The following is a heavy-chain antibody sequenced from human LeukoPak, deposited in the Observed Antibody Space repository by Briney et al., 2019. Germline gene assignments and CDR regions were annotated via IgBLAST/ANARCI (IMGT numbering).Heavy chain of an antibody. CDR2: IKQDGSEK. Sequence: GGSLRLSCAASGFTFSSYWMSWVRQAPGKGLEWVANIKQDGSEKYYVDSVKGRFTISRDNAKNSLYPQMNSLRAEDTAVYYCARVFVRSWYGGDYWGQGTLVTVSS. D-gene: IGHD6-13*01. J-gene: IGHJ4*02. CDR3: ARVFVRSWYGGDY. V-gene: IGHV3-7*01. CDR1: GFTFSSYW.